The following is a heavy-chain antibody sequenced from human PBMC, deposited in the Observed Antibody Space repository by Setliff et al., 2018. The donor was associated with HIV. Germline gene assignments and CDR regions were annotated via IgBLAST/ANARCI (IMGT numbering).Heavy chain of an antibody. Sequence: PGGSLRLSCAASGFTFSSYAMHWVRQAPGKGLEYVSAISSNGGSPYYADSVKGRFTISRDNSKNTLYLQMSSLRAEDTAVYYCVKDLYSGYALLLSFDYWGQGTLVTVSS. CDR2: ISSNGGSP. CDR3: VKDLYSGYALLLSFDY. J-gene: IGHJ4*02. D-gene: IGHD5-12*01. V-gene: IGHV3-64D*09. CDR1: GFTFSSYA.